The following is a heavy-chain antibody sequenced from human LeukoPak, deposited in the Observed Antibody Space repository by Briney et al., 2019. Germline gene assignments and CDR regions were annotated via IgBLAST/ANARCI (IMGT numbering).Heavy chain of an antibody. D-gene: IGHD3-3*01. CDR2: IIPIFGTA. V-gene: IGHV1-69*13. J-gene: IGHJ4*02. CDR1: GGTFSSYA. CDR3: ARGISLEWLLDY. Sequence: SVKVSCKASGGTFSSYAISWVRQAPGQGLEWMGGIIPIFGTANYAQKFQGRVTITADESTSTAYMELSSLRSEDTAVYYCARGISLEWLLDYWGQGTLVTVSS.